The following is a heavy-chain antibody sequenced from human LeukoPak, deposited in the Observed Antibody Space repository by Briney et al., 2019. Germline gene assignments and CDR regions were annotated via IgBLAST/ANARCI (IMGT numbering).Heavy chain of an antibody. Sequence: SETLSLTCTVSGGSISSSSYYWAWIRQPPGKGLEWIGSIYYSGSTYYNPSLKSRVTISVDTSKNQFSLKLSSVTAADTAVYHCARLMTNLVVGAGANWGQGTLVTVSS. CDR1: GGSISSSSYY. D-gene: IGHD2-15*01. J-gene: IGHJ4*02. V-gene: IGHV4-39*01. CDR2: IYYSGST. CDR3: ARLMTNLVVGAGAN.